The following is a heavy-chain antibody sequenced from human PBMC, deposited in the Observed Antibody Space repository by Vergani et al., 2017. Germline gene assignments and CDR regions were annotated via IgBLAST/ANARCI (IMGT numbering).Heavy chain of an antibody. J-gene: IGHJ3*02. CDR3: ARPVKRDIVVVPAASAFDI. CDR2: IYYSGST. V-gene: IGHV4-39*01. CDR1: GGSISSSSYY. D-gene: IGHD2-2*01. Sequence: QLQLQESGPGLVKPSETLSLTCTVSGGSISSSSYYWGWIRQPPGKGLEWIGSIYYSGSTYYNPSLKSRVTISVDTSKNQFSLKLSSVTAADTAVYYCARPVKRDIVVVPAASAFDIWGQGTMVTVSS.